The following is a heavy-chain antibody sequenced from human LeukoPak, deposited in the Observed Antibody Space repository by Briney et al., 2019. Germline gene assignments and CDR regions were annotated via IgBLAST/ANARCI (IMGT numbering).Heavy chain of an antibody. Sequence: PGGSLRLSCPASAFTFSNYVMSWVRQAPGKGLEWVSGISSSGGSTYYADSVKGRFTISRDNSKNTLYLQMNSLRGEDTAVYYCAKGAATMGDCWDQGILVTVS. CDR2: ISSSGGST. V-gene: IGHV3-23*01. CDR3: AKGAATMGDC. J-gene: IGHJ4*02. D-gene: IGHD5-12*01. CDR1: AFTFSNYV.